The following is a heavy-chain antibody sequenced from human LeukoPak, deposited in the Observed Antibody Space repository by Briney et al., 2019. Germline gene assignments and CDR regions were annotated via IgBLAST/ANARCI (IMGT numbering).Heavy chain of an antibody. CDR3: ARAYYYDSSGPGD. V-gene: IGHV3-7*04. D-gene: IGHD3-22*01. Sequence: PGGSLRLSCAASGFTFSSYWMSWVRQAPGKGLEWVANIKQDGSEKYYVDSVKGRFTISRDNAKNSLYLQMNSLRAEDTAVYYCARAYYYDSSGPGDWGQGTLVTVSS. CDR1: GFTFSSYW. CDR2: IKQDGSEK. J-gene: IGHJ4*02.